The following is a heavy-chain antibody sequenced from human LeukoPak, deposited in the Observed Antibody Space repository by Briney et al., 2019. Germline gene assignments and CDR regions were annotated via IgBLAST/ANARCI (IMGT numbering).Heavy chain of an antibody. CDR1: GFTVSSNY. Sequence: GGSLRLSCAASGFTVSSNYMSWVRQAPGKGLEWVSVIYSGGSTYYADSVKGRSTISRDNSKNTLYLQMNSLRAEDTAVYYCARDSSSTHYYYYYMDVWGKGTTVTVSS. CDR2: IYSGGST. CDR3: ARDSSSTHYYYYYMDV. D-gene: IGHD6-6*01. J-gene: IGHJ6*03. V-gene: IGHV3-53*01.